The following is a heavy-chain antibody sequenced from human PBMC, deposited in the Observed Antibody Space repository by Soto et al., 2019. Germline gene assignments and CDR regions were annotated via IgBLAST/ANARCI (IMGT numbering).Heavy chain of an antibody. CDR2: TYYRSNWRH. V-gene: IGHV6-1*01. J-gene: IGHJ4*02. CDR3: ARGVAGSGFDL. D-gene: IGHD6-19*01. CDR1: GDSVSSNTAA. Sequence: PSQTLSLTCAISGDSVSSNTAAWNWIRSSPSRGLEWLGRTYYRSNWRHDYAVSVKSRITVNPDTSKNHFSLQLNSVTPDDMAVYYCARGVAGSGFDLWGQGTLVTVS.